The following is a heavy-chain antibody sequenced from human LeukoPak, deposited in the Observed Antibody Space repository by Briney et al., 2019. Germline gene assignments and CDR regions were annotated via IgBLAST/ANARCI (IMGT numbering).Heavy chain of an antibody. J-gene: IGHJ4*02. CDR1: GYSFTNYW. Sequence: GESLKISCKGSGYSFTNYWIGWVRQMHGKGLEWMGIIYPGDSDTRYSPSFQGQVTISADKSISTAYLQWSSLKASDTAMYFCARRFLYGASRYFDYWGQGTLVTVSS. CDR3: ARRFLYGASRYFDY. CDR2: IYPGDSDT. D-gene: IGHD4-17*01. V-gene: IGHV5-51*01.